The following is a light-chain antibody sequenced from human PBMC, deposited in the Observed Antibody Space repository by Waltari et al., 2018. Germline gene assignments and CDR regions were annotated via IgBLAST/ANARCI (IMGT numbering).Light chain of an antibody. CDR3: QQRASWLT. CDR1: QNVSTY. CDR2: DAS. J-gene: IGKJ4*01. V-gene: IGKV3-11*01. Sequence: EIVLTQSPATLSSSPGERATLSCRASQNVSTYLAWYQKKPGQAPRLLMFDASKRATGTPPRFSGSGSVTDFTLTIRSLEPEDFAVYYCQQRASWLTFGGGTRVEIK.